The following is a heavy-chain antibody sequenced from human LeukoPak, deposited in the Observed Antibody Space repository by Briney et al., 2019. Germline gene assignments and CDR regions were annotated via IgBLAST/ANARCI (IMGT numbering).Heavy chain of an antibody. Sequence: GGSLRLSCAASGFTFSSYSMNWVRQAPGKGLEWVSSISSSSSYIYYADSVKGRFTISRDNFKNTLYLQMNSLRAEDTAVYYCAKDRGRKTTLPYYFDYWAREPWSPSPQ. CDR1: GFTFSSYS. D-gene: IGHD3-16*01. CDR2: ISSSSSYI. CDR3: AKDRGRKTTLPYYFDY. V-gene: IGHV3-21*01. J-gene: IGHJ4*02.